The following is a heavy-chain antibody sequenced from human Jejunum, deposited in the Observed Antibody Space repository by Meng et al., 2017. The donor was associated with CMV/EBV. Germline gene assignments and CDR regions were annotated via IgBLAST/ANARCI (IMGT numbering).Heavy chain of an antibody. D-gene: IGHD3-10*01. CDR1: GDSIRRGDYS. Sequence: QVQLQGSGPRLVKPSPTLSLTCTVSGDSIRRGDYSRHWIRQSPGKGLEWIGYIYYNGNAYYNPSLQSRVSISVDTSKNEFSLNLNSVTAADTALYFCARGGIFRGIDYWGQGTLVTVSS. J-gene: IGHJ4*02. CDR2: IYYNGNA. CDR3: ARGGIFRGIDY. V-gene: IGHV4-30-4*08.